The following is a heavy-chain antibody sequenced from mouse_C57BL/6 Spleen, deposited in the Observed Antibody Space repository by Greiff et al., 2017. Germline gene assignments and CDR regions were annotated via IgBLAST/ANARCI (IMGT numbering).Heavy chain of an antibody. CDR1: GFTFSDYY. CDR2: ISNGGGST. J-gene: IGHJ1*03. V-gene: IGHV5-12*01. CDR3: ARRAYEGYFDV. D-gene: IGHD6-5*01. Sequence: DVQLVESGGGLVQPGGSLKLSCAASGFTFSDYYMYWVRQTPEKRLEWVAYISNGGGSTYYPDTVKGRFTISRDNAKNTLYLQMSRLKSEDTARYYCARRAYEGYFDVWGTGNTVTGAS.